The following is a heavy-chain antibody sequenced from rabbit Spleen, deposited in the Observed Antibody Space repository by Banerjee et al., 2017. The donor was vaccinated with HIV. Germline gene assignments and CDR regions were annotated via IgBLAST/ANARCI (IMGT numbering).Heavy chain of an antibody. Sequence: LEESGGGLVKPGGTLTLTCTVSGFSFSSNWICWVRQAPGKGLEWIACIDIGSSGFTYFASWAKGRFTISKTSSTTVTLQMTSMTAADTATYFCARDTSSSFSSYGMDLWGQGTLVTVS. CDR1: GFSFSSNW. CDR2: IDIGSSGFT. CDR3: ARDTSSSFSSYGMDL. J-gene: IGHJ6*01. V-gene: IGHV1S45*01. D-gene: IGHD1-1*01.